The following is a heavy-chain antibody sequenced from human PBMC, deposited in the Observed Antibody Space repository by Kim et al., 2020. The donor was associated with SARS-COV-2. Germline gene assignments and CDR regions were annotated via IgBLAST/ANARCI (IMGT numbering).Heavy chain of an antibody. CDR2: SGGT. D-gene: IGHD1-1*01. Sequence: SGGTNYAQKFQGRVTMTRDTSISTAYMELSRLRSDDTAVYYCASSWNLDYWGQGTLVTVSS. J-gene: IGHJ4*02. V-gene: IGHV1-2*02. CDR3: ASSWNLDY.